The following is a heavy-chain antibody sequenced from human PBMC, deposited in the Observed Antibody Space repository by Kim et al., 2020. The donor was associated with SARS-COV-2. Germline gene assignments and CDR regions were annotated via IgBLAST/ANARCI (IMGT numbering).Heavy chain of an antibody. Sequence: ASVKVSCKASGYTFTNYHMHWVRQAPGQGLEWMGIISANGVSTTYAQKFQGRVTMTRDTSTSTVYMELSSLKSEDTAVYYCARVKNYYDSSGLVVDAFDFWGQGTMVIVSS. D-gene: IGHD3-22*01. J-gene: IGHJ3*01. CDR1: GYTFTNYH. V-gene: IGHV1-46*01. CDR3: ARVKNYYDSSGLVVDAFDF. CDR2: ISANGVST.